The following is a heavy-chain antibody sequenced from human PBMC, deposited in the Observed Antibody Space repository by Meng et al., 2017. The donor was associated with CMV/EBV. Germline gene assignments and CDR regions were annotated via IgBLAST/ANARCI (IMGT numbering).Heavy chain of an antibody. CDR3: ARESMVRGED. V-gene: IGHV4-34*01. CDR2: INHSGST. D-gene: IGHD3-10*01. CDR1: GGSFSGYY. J-gene: IGHJ4*02. Sequence: VQLQQWGAGLLKPSEPLSLPWAVYGGSFSGYYWSWIRQPPGKGLEWIGEINHSGSTNYNPSLKSRVTISVDTSKNQFSLKLSSVTAADTAVYYCARESMVRGEDWGQGTLVTVSS.